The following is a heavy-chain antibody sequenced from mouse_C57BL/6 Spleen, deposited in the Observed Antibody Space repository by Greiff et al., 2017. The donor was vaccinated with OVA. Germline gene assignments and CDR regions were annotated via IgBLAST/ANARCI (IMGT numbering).Heavy chain of an antibody. Sequence: QVQLQQSGPELVKPGASVKISCKASGYAFSSSWMNWVKQRPGKGLEWIGRIYPGDGDTNYNGKFKGKATLTADKSSSTAYMQLSSLTSEDSAVYFCAIQFITGYFDVWGTGTTVTVSS. CDR1: GYAFSSSW. V-gene: IGHV1-82*01. J-gene: IGHJ1*03. CDR2: IYPGDGDT. CDR3: AIQFITGYFDV. D-gene: IGHD1-1*01.